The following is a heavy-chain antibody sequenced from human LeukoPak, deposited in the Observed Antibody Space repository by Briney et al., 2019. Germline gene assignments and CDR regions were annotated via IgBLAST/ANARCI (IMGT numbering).Heavy chain of an antibody. Sequence: GGSLRLPCSASGFTFSAHGMHWVRQAPGTGLEYVSGINFNGFDTYYADSVKRRFTISRDNSKNTLYLQMSSLRPDDTAVYYCVRDRDWSFDYWGQGTLVTVSS. V-gene: IGHV3-64D*09. J-gene: IGHJ4*02. CDR3: VRDRDWSFDY. CDR1: GFTFSAHG. D-gene: IGHD3-9*01. CDR2: INFNGFDT.